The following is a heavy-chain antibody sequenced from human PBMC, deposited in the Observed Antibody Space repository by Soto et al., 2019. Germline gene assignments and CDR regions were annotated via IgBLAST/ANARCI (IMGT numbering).Heavy chain of an antibody. CDR3: AKDMGDILTGYHAYYYGMDV. CDR1: GFTFDDYT. V-gene: IGHV3-43*01. J-gene: IGHJ6*02. Sequence: EVQLVESGGVVVQPGGSLRLSCAASGFTFDDYTMHWVRQAPGKGLEWVSLISWDGGSTYYADSVKGRFTISRDNSKNSLYLQMNRLRTEDTALYYCAKDMGDILTGYHAYYYGMDVWGQGTTVTVSS. CDR2: ISWDGGST. D-gene: IGHD3-9*01.